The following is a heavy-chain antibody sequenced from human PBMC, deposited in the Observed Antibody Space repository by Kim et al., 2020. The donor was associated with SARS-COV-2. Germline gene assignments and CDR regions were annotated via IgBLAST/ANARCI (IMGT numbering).Heavy chain of an antibody. Sequence: GGSLRLSCAASGFTFSSYEMNWVRQAPGKGLEWVSYISSSGSTIYYAYSVKGRFTISRDNAKNSLYLQMNSLRVEDTGVYYCAREDDSSGPLDSWGQGTLVTVSS. CDR1: GFTFSSYE. D-gene: IGHD3-22*01. CDR3: AREDDSSGPLDS. V-gene: IGHV3-48*03. CDR2: ISSSGSTI. J-gene: IGHJ4*02.